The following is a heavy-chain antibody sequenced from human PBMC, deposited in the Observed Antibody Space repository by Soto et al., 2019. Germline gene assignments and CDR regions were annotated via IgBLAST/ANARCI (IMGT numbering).Heavy chain of an antibody. CDR1: GDTFRVYT. V-gene: IGHV1-69*02. D-gene: IGHD3-10*01. CDR3: ATNYGSGSTNFDY. CDR2: IIPMVGMA. Sequence: QVQLVQSGSEGQKPGSSVRLSCTASGDTFRVYTISWGRQAPGQGPEWIGRIIPMVGMAYYPQKFQGRVTISADKSTSTAYMVLSSLRSDDTAVYFCATNYGSGSTNFDYWCQGTLVTVSS. J-gene: IGHJ4*02.